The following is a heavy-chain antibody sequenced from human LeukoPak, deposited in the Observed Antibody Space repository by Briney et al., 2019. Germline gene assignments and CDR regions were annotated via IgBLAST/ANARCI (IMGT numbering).Heavy chain of an antibody. CDR1: GFTFDDYA. V-gene: IGHV3-43D*03. J-gene: IGHJ6*03. Sequence: PGGSLRLSCAASGFTFDDYAMHRVRQAPGKGLEWVSLISWDGGSTYYADSVKGRFTISRDNSKNSLYLQMNSLRAEDTALYYCAKGRSSSWHYYYYYMDVWGKGTTVTVSS. D-gene: IGHD6-13*01. CDR2: ISWDGGST. CDR3: AKGRSSSWHYYYYYMDV.